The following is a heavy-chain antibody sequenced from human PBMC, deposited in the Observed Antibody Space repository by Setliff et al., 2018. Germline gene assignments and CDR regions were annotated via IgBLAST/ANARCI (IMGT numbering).Heavy chain of an antibody. V-gene: IGHV4-59*08. D-gene: IGHD3-22*01. Sequence: PSETLSLTCTVSGGSISSHYWNWIRQPPGKGLEWIGYIFYSGSTNYNPSLKSRVTISVDTSKNQFSLKLSSVTAADTAVYYCARGPVMIVATGYFDYWGQGTLVTVSS. CDR1: GGSISSHY. CDR2: IFYSGST. CDR3: ARGPVMIVATGYFDY. J-gene: IGHJ4*02.